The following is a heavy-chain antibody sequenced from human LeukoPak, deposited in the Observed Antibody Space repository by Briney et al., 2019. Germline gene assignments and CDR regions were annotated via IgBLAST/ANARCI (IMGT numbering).Heavy chain of an antibody. D-gene: IGHD5-24*01. CDR1: GGSFSGYY. CDR3: GGLHPVDP. J-gene: IGHJ5*02. Sequence: SETLSLTCAVYGGSFSGYYWSWIRQPPGKGLEWIGSIYYSGSTYYNPSLKSRVTISVDTSRNQFSLKLSSVTAADTAVYYCGGLHPVDPWGQGTLVTVSS. V-gene: IGHV4-34*01. CDR2: IYYSGST.